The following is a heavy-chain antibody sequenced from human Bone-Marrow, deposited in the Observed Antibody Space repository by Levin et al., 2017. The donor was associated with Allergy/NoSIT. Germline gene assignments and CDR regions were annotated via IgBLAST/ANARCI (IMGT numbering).Heavy chain of an antibody. CDR2: ISYDGSVK. D-gene: IGHD4-11*01. CDR3: VRGGTRERFTDYNFDY. J-gene: IGHJ4*02. Sequence: TGGSLRLSCTASEFTFSTHAMHWVRQAPGKGLEWVAVISYDGSVKYYADSVRGRFTISRDNSKNTLSLQMTSLGTEDTSVYYCVRGGTRERFTDYNFDYWGQGTLVTVSS. CDR1: EFTFSTHA. V-gene: IGHV3-30-3*01.